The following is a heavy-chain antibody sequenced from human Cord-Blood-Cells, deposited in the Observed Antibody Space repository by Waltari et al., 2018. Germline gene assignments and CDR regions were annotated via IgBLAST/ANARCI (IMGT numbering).Heavy chain of an antibody. Sequence: QLQLQESGPGLVKPSATLSLTCTVSGGSIRSSSYYRGCIRQPPGKGLEWIGSIYYSGSTYYNPSLKSRVTISVDTYKNQFSLKLSSVTAADTAVYYCARLVGSGSYYYYYYYMDVWGKGTTVTVSS. J-gene: IGHJ6*03. CDR1: GGSIRSSSYY. CDR3: ARLVGSGSYYYYYYYMDV. D-gene: IGHD1-26*01. CDR2: IYYSGST. V-gene: IGHV4-39*07.